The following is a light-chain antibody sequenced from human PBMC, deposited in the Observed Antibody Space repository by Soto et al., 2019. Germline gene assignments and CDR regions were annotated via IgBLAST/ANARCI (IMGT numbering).Light chain of an antibody. Sequence: DIPMTQSPSTLSASVGDRVTITCRASQSIETYMAWYRQKPGRAPSLIIYDASTLERGVPSRFSGSGSGTEFTLIISNLQPDDFATYYCQQFKDYVWTFGQGTKV. CDR1: QSIETY. V-gene: IGKV1-5*01. CDR2: DAS. CDR3: QQFKDYVWT. J-gene: IGKJ1*01.